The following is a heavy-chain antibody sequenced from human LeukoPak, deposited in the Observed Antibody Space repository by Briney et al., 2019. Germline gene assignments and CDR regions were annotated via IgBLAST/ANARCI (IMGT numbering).Heavy chain of an antibody. D-gene: IGHD6-6*01. CDR3: AREGSATARPLVSIDY. V-gene: IGHV4-4*07. CDR2: IHTSGST. J-gene: IGHJ4*02. CDR1: GGSITSYC. Sequence: PSETLSLTCTVSGGSITSYCWSWIRQPAEKGLEWIGRIHTSGSTDYNPPLKSRVTMSVDTSKKQFSLKLTSMTAADTAVYYCAREGSATARPLVSIDYWGQGTLVTVSS.